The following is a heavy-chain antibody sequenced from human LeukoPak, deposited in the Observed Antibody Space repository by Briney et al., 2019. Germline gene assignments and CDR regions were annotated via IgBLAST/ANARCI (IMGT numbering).Heavy chain of an antibody. CDR2: IRSKAYGATT. Sequence: GGSLRLSCTASGFTFDDFAMNWFRQPPGKGLEWVGFIRSKAYGATTEYATSVKGRFTLSRDDSNSIAYLQMNTLRTADTAVYFCSRSRYDILTQYYFDYWGQGTLVIVSS. D-gene: IGHD3-9*01. V-gene: IGHV3-49*03. CDR1: GFTFDDFA. J-gene: IGHJ4*02. CDR3: SRSRYDILTQYYFDY.